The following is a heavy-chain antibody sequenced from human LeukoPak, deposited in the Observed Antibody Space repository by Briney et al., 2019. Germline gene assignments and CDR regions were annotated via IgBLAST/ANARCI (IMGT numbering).Heavy chain of an antibody. J-gene: IGHJ3*01. CDR3: ARDPTVTNF. CDR1: GFXFSSYW. CDR2: IKQDGSQK. D-gene: IGHD4-17*01. V-gene: IGHV3-7*05. Sequence: GGSLRLSCAASGFXFSSYWISWVRQAPGKGLEWVATIKQDGSQKEYVDSVKGRFTISRDNAKNSLYLQMNSLRAEDTAVYYCARDPTVTNFWGQGTMVTVSS.